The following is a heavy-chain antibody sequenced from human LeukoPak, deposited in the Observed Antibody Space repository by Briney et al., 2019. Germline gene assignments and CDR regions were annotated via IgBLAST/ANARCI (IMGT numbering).Heavy chain of an antibody. Sequence: SQTLSLTCTVSGGSISSGSYYWSWIRQPAGKGLEWIGRIYTSGSTNYNPSLKSRVTISVDTSKNQFSLKLSSVTAADTAVYYCARVSYGSGTPYNWFDPWGQGTLVTVSS. J-gene: IGHJ5*02. D-gene: IGHD3-10*01. CDR3: ARVSYGSGTPYNWFDP. CDR2: IYTSGST. CDR1: GGSISSGSYY. V-gene: IGHV4-61*02.